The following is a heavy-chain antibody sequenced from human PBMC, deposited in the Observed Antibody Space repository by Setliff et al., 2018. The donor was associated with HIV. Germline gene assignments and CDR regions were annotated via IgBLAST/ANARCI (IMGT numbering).Heavy chain of an antibody. J-gene: IGHJ5*02. D-gene: IGHD3-10*01. CDR1: GGSISSGSYY. CDR2: IYPSGST. CDR3: ARTQLYYRFDP. V-gene: IGHV4-61*02. Sequence: KTSETLSLTCTVSGGSISSGSYYWSWIRQPPGKGLEWIGRIYPSGSTNYNPSLKSRVTISVDTSKNQFSLKLSSVTAADTAVYYCARTQLYYRFDPWGQGTLVTVSS.